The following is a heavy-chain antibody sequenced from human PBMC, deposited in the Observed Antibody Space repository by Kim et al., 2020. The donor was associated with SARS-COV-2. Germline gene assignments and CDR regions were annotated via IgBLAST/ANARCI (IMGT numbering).Heavy chain of an antibody. CDR1: GGTFSSYA. J-gene: IGHJ5*02. V-gene: IGHV1-69*13. CDR2: IIPIFGTA. D-gene: IGHD2-2*01. Sequence: SVKVSCKASGGTFSSYAISWVRQAPGQGLEWMGGIIPIFGTANYAQKFQGRVTITADESTRTAYMELSSLRSEYTAVYYCSSPYCSSMRCYHTDNWFDPGGQGTLVTVSS. CDR3: SSPYCSSMRCYHTDNWFDP.